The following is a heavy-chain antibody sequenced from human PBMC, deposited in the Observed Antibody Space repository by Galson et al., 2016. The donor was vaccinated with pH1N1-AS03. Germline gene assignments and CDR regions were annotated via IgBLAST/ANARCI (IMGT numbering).Heavy chain of an antibody. D-gene: IGHD3-3*01. J-gene: IGHJ4*02. Sequence: SVKVSCKASGYTFVNYGISWVRRAPGQGLEWMGWISGYDGHTGYAQKFQGRVTMTTDTSTNTAYMELRSLTSDDTAVYYCARDESGYMYWGQGTLSPSPQ. CDR3: ARDESGYMY. CDR2: ISGYDGHT. CDR1: GYTFVNYG. V-gene: IGHV1-18*01.